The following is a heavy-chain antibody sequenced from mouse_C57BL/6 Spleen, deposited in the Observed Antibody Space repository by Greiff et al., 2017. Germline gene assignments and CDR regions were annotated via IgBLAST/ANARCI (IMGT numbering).Heavy chain of an antibody. CDR3: ASRGYWYFDV. V-gene: IGHV3-6*01. CDR1: GYSITSGYY. Sequence: VQLKESGPGLVKPSQSLSLTCSVTGYSITSGYYWNWIRQFPGNKLEWMGYISYDGSNNYNPSLKNRISITRDTSKNQFFLKLNSVTTEDTATYYCASRGYWYFDVWGTGTTVTVSS. J-gene: IGHJ1*03. CDR2: ISYDGSN.